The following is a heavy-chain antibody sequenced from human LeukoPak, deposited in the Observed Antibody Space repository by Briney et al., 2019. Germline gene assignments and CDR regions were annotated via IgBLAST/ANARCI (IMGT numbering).Heavy chain of an antibody. CDR3: ARDMGRAWYGPPDY. CDR2: IWNDGSET. Sequence: GGSLRLSCVASGFXFSNYGMHWVRQAPGKRLEWVAVIWNDGSETFHADSVKGRFRIARDNSKNTLYLQMNSLRAEDTAVYFCARDMGRAWYGPPDYWGQGTLVTVSS. V-gene: IGHV3-33*01. J-gene: IGHJ4*02. CDR1: GFXFSNYG. D-gene: IGHD6-13*01.